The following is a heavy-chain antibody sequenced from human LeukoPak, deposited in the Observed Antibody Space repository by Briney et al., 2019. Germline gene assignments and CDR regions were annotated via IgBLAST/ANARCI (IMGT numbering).Heavy chain of an antibody. D-gene: IGHD2-15*01. V-gene: IGHV3-30*04. J-gene: IGHJ4*02. CDR3: ARDSIVVVVAATELDY. CDR1: GFTFSSYA. Sequence: GGSLRLSCAASGFTFSSYAMHWDRQAPGKGLEWVAVISYDGSNKYYADSVKGRFTISRDNSKNTLYLQMNSLRAEDTAVYYCARDSIVVVVAATELDYWGQGTLVTVSS. CDR2: ISYDGSNK.